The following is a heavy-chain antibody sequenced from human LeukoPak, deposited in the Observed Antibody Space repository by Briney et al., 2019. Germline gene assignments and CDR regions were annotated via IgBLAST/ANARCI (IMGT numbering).Heavy chain of an antibody. D-gene: IGHD5-24*01. Sequence: SETLSLTCAVYGGSFGGYYWSWIRQPPGKGLEWIGEINHSGSTNYNPSLKSRVTISVDTSKNQFSLKLSSATAADTAVYYCARSRRRVMDVWGKGTTVTVSS. V-gene: IGHV4-34*01. J-gene: IGHJ6*03. CDR1: GGSFGGYY. CDR2: INHSGST. CDR3: ARSRRRVMDV.